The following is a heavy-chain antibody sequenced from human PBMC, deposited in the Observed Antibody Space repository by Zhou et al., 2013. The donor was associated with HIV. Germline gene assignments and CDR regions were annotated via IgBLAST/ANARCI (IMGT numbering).Heavy chain of an antibody. Sequence: VQLQESGPGLVKPSETLSLTCTVSGGSISSYYWSWIRQPAGKGLEWIGYIYYSGSTNYNPSLKSRVTISVEMSKNQFSLKVSSVTAADTAVYYCARDLYPASRYGMDVWGQGTTVTVSS. CDR1: GGSISSYY. CDR3: ARDLYPASRYGMDV. J-gene: IGHJ6*02. V-gene: IGHV4-59*01. CDR2: IYYSGST.